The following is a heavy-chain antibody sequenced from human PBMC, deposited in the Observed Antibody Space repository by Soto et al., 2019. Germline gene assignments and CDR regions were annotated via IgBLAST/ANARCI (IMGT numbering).Heavy chain of an antibody. Sequence: QVQLQESGPGLVKPSQTLSLTCTVSGGSISSGNYYWSWIRQPPGKGLEWIGFISYSGTTHYSASFRIRVSISVDTSKNQFSLDLSSVTAADTAVYYCATMGTPVTGLYYFDYWGQGTLVTVSS. CDR3: ATMGTPVTGLYYFDY. V-gene: IGHV4-30-4*01. D-gene: IGHD4-17*01. CDR1: GGSISSGNYY. CDR2: ISYSGTT. J-gene: IGHJ4*02.